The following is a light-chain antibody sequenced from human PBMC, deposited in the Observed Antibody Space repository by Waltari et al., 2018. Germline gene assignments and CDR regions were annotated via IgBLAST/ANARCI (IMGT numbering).Light chain of an antibody. CDR2: DAS. CDR3: QQRSNWLT. J-gene: IGKJ4*01. CDR1: QSVSSY. V-gene: IGKV3-11*01. Sequence: EIVLTQSPATLSLPPGERATLSCMASQSVSSYLAWYQQKPGQAPRLLIYDASNRATGIPARFSGSGSGTDFTLTISSLEPEDFAVYYCQQRSNWLTFGGGTKVEIK.